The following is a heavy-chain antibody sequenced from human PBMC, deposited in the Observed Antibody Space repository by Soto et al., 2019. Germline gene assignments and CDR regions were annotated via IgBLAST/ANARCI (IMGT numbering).Heavy chain of an antibody. V-gene: IGHV1-18*04. CDR2: ISVSSGNR. Sequence: QVQLVQSGPEVKKPGASVKVSCKASGYPFPNYGLSWVRQAPGQGLEWMGWISVSSGNREFTQKYQDRLIMTTDTSTRTAYMELRSLTSDDTAVYYRARGWGHTSGDLDYWGQGTLVIVSS. CDR1: GYPFPNYG. J-gene: IGHJ4*02. D-gene: IGHD6-19*01. CDR3: ARGWGHTSGDLDY.